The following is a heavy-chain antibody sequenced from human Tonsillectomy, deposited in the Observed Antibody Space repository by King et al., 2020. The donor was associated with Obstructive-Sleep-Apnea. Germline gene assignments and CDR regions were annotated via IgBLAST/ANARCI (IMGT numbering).Heavy chain of an antibody. CDR2: ISWNSGSI. D-gene: IGHD6-19*01. CDR3: AKSYRSGWYVPFDY. Sequence: VQLVESGGDLVQPGRSLRLSCAASGFTFDDFGMHWVRQAPGKGLEWVSGISWNSGSIGYADSVKGRYTISRDNAKNSLYLQMNSLRIEDTALYYCAKSYRSGWYVPFDYWGQGTPVTVSS. J-gene: IGHJ4*02. CDR1: GFTFDDFG. V-gene: IGHV3-9*01.